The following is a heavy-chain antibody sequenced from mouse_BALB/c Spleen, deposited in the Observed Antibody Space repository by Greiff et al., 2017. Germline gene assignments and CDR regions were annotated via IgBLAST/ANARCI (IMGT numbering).Heavy chain of an antibody. D-gene: IGHD2-4*01. J-gene: IGHJ4*01. CDR1: GFTFSSYA. Sequence: EVQLVESGGGLVKPGGSLKLSCAASGFTFSSYAMSWVRQTPEKRLEWVATISSGGSYTYYPDSVKGRFTISRDNAKNTLYLQMSSLRSEDTAMYYCARPSTMITTGAMDYWGQGTSVTVSS. V-gene: IGHV5-9-3*01. CDR3: ARPSTMITTGAMDY. CDR2: ISSGGSYT.